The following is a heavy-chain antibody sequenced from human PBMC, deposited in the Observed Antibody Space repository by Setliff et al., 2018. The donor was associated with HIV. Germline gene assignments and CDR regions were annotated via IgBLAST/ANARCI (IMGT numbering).Heavy chain of an antibody. V-gene: IGHV1-69*13. CDR3: ARRKGATTNAFDI. D-gene: IGHD1-26*01. CDR1: GGTFSRFA. J-gene: IGHJ3*02. Sequence: SVKVSCKASGGTFSRFAINWVRQAPGQGLEWMGGIILIFGTANYAQKFQGRVTITADESTSTAYMELSSLKSEDTAVYYCARRKGATTNAFDIWGQGTMVTVSS. CDR2: IILIFGTA.